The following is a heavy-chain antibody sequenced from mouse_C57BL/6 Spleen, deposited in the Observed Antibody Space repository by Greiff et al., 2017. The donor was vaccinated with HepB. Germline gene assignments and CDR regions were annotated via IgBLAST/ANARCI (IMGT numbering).Heavy chain of an antibody. V-gene: IGHV14-2*01. Sequence: VQLKQSGAELVKPGASVKLSCTASGFNIKDYYMHWVKQRTEQGLEWIGRIDPEDGETKYAPKFQGKATITADTSSNTAYLQLSSLTSEDTAVYYCASPVVATLYAMDYWGQGTSVTVSS. D-gene: IGHD1-1*01. CDR2: IDPEDGET. J-gene: IGHJ4*01. CDR1: GFNIKDYY. CDR3: ASPVVATLYAMDY.